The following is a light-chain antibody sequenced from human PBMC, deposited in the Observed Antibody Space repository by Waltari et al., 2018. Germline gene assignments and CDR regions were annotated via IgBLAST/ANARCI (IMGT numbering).Light chain of an antibody. J-gene: IGKJ1*01. V-gene: IGKV1-39*01. CDR1: QDISDT. Sequence: DIQMTQSPSSLSASVGDRVTITCRAGQDISDTLNWYQQKPGKAPKLLIFATSNLQSGVPSRFTGSASGADFSITINSLQPEDFATYYCQQSYSPPHTFGQGTRVDFK. CDR2: ATS. CDR3: QQSYSPPHT.